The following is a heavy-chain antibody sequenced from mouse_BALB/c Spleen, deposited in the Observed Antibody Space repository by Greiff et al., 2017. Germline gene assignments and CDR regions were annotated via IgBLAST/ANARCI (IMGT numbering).Heavy chain of an antibody. V-gene: IGHV1-7*01. Sequence: VQLQQSGAELAKPGASVKMSCKASGYTFTSYWMHWVKQRPGQGLEWIGYINPSTGYTEYNQKFKDKATLTADKSSSTAYMQLSSLTSEDSAVYYCARELGDAYWAKGLWSLSLQ. CDR1: GYTFTSYW. CDR3: ARELGDAY. J-gene: IGHJ3*01. CDR2: INPSTGYT. D-gene: IGHD4-1*01.